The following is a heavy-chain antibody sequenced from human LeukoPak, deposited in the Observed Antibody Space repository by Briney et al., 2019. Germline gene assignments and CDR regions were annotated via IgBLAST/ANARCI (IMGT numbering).Heavy chain of an antibody. J-gene: IGHJ5*02. V-gene: IGHV3-53*01. CDR3: ARDRRLYFWFDP. D-gene: IGHD2-8*01. CDR2: IYSGGST. CDR1: GFTVSSNY. Sequence: GGSLRLSCAASGFTVSSNYMSWVRQAPGKGLEWVSLIYSGGSTYYADSVKGRFTISRDNSKNTLYLQMNSLRAEDTAVYYCARDRRLYFWFDPWGQGTLVTVSS.